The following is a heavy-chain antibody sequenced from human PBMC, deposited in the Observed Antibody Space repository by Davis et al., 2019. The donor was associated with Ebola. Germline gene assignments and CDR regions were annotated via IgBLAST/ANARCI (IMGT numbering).Heavy chain of an antibody. V-gene: IGHV6-1*01. D-gene: IGHD3-22*01. CDR2: TYYTSKWFN. Sequence: HSQTLSLTPAISGHHVSRKSAAWNRIRQSPSRGLEWLGRTYYTSKWFNDYAVSVKRRITVNPDTSKNQFSLQLDSVTPEDTAVYYCARGWLRSGLDYWGQGILVTVSS. J-gene: IGHJ4*02. CDR3: ARGWLRSGLDY. CDR1: GHHVSRKSAA.